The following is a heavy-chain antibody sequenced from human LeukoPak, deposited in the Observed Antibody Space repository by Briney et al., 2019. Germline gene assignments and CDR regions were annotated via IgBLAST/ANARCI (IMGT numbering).Heavy chain of an antibody. J-gene: IGHJ4*02. CDR3: AKDVISVAGTPRYFDY. CDR2: ISASDGST. Sequence: GGSLRLSCAASGFTFSSYAMSWVRQAPGKGLEWVSAISASDGSTYYADSVKGRFTISRDNSKDTLYLQMNNLRDEDTAVYYCAKDVISVAGTPRYFDYWGQGTLVTVSS. V-gene: IGHV3-23*01. CDR1: GFTFSSYA. D-gene: IGHD6-19*01.